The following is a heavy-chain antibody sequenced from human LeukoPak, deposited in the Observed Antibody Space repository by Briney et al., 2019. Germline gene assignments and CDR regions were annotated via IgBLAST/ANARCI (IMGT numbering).Heavy chain of an antibody. J-gene: IGHJ5*02. D-gene: IGHD6-19*01. CDR2: INPNSGGT. CDR1: GYTFTGYY. Sequence: ASVKVSCNASGYTFTGYYMHWVRQAPGQGLEWMGWINPNSGGTNYAQKFRGWVTMTRDTSISTAYMELSRLRSDDTAVYYCARVAPSIAVAGTIWFDPWGQGTLVTVSS. CDR3: ARVAPSIAVAGTIWFDP. V-gene: IGHV1-2*04.